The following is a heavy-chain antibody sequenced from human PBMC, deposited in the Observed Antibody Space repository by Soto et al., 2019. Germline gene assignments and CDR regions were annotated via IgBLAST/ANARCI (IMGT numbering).Heavy chain of an antibody. J-gene: IGHJ4*02. CDR2: ISAYNGNT. D-gene: IGHD3-3*01. CDR1: GYTFTSYG. V-gene: IGHV1-18*01. CDR3: ARGSGHPYYDFWSGYYTFDY. Sequence: ASVKVSCKASGYTFTSYGISWVRQAPGQGLEWMGWISAYNGNTNYAQKLQGRVTMTTDTSTSTAYLELRSLRSDDTAVYYCARGSGHPYYDFWSGYYTFDYWGQGTLVTVSS.